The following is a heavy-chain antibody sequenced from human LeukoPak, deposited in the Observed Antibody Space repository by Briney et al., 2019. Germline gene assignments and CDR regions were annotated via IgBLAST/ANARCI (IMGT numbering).Heavy chain of an antibody. Sequence: EASVKVSCKASGGTFSSYAMSWVRQAPGKGLEWVSAISGSGGSTYYADSVKGRFTISRDNSKNTLYLQMNSLRAEDTAVYYCAKESPLSYYDSSGTYFDYWGQGTLVTVSS. CDR2: ISGSGGST. D-gene: IGHD3-22*01. CDR1: GGTFSSYA. J-gene: IGHJ4*02. V-gene: IGHV3-23*01. CDR3: AKESPLSYYDSSGTYFDY.